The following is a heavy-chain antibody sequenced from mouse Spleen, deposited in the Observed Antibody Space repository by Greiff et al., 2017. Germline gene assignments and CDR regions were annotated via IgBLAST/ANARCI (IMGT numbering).Heavy chain of an antibody. D-gene: IGHD2-1*01. CDR1: GYTFTSYW. Sequence: QVQLKQPGAELVKPGASVKLSCKASGYTFTSYWMQWVKQRPGQGLEWIGEIDPSDSYTNYNQKFKGKATLTVDTSSSTAYMQLSSLTSEDSAVYYCARGGIYYGNYDWYFDVWGTGTTVTVSS. CDR3: ARGGIYYGNYDWYFDV. J-gene: IGHJ1*03. V-gene: IGHV1-50*01. CDR2: IDPSDSYT.